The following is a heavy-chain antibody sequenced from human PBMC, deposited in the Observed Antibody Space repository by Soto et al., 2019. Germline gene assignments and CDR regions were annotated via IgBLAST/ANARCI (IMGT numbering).Heavy chain of an antibody. D-gene: IGHD3-10*02. J-gene: IGHJ6*02. CDR1: GGSISSSNW. CDR3: ASVRAGYYYDMDA. CDR2: IYHSGST. V-gene: IGHV4-4*02. Sequence: PSETLSLTCAVSGGSISSSNWWSWVRQPPGKGLEWIGEIYHSGSTNYNPSLKSRVTISVDKSKNQFSLKLSSVTAADTAVYYCASVRAGYYYDMDAWGQGTTVTVS.